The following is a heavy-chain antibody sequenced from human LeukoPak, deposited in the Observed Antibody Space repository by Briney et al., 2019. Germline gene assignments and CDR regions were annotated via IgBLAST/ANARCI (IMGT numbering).Heavy chain of an antibody. CDR2: IKSDGSRT. J-gene: IGHJ4*02. Sequence: GGSLRLSCAASGFTFSSYWMNWVRQAPGKGLVWVSRIKSDGSRTNYADSVKGRFTISRDNAKNTPYMQMNSLRAEDTAVYYCARAAYCGGDCHYNFDYWGQGTLVTVSS. V-gene: IGHV3-74*01. CDR3: ARAAYCGGDCHYNFDY. CDR1: GFTFSSYW. D-gene: IGHD2-21*02.